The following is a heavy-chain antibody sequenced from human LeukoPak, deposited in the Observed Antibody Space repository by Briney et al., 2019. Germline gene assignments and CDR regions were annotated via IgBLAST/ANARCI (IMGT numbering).Heavy chain of an antibody. Sequence: PSETLSLTCTVSGGSITNNADYWGWIRQPAGKGLEWIGSVYYSGSTFYNPSLKSQFTISVDTSKNQFSLKFNSVTAADTAVYYCARLVRSRAYYFDYWGQGTLVTVSS. CDR2: VYYSGST. CDR3: ARLVRSRAYYFDY. V-gene: IGHV4-39*01. J-gene: IGHJ4*02. D-gene: IGHD6-6*01. CDR1: GGSITNNADY.